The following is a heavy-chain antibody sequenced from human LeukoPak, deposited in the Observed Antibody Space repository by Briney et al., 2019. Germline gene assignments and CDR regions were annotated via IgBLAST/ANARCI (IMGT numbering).Heavy chain of an antibody. CDR3: ARDSWYSSSWYQGYYYYYGMDV. CDR1: GYTFTFYY. D-gene: IGHD6-13*01. V-gene: IGHV1-2*02. CDR2: INPNSGGT. Sequence: GASVTVSFTSSGYTFTFYYMHWVRQAPGQGLEWMGWINPNSGGTNYAQKFQGRVTMTRDTSISTAYMELSRLRSDDTAVYYCARDSWYSSSWYQGYYYYYGMDVWGQGTTVTVSS. J-gene: IGHJ6*02.